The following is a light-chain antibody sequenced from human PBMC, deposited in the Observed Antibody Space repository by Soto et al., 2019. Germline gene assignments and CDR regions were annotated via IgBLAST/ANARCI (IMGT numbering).Light chain of an antibody. CDR1: QSVSSN. V-gene: IGKV3-15*01. Sequence: EIVMTQSPATLSVSPGERATLSCRASQSVSSNLAWYQQKPGQAPRLLIYGASTRATGVPARFSGSRSGTEFTLTISGLQSEDFAVYYCQQYNNWPQTFGQGTKVEIK. CDR2: GAS. J-gene: IGKJ1*01. CDR3: QQYNNWPQT.